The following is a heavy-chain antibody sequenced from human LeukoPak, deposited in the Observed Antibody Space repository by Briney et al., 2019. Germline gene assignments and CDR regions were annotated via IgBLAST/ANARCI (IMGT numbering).Heavy chain of an antibody. CDR1: GYTLTELS. D-gene: IGHD5-18*01. V-gene: IGHV1-24*01. CDR3: ATDGPEDTAVVTSDY. CDR2: FDPEDGET. Sequence: ASVKVSCKVSGYTLTELSMHWVRQAPGKGLEWMGGFDPEDGETIYAQKFQGRVTMTEDTSTDTAYMELSSLRSEDTAVYYCATDGPEDTAVVTSDYWGQGTLVTVSS. J-gene: IGHJ4*02.